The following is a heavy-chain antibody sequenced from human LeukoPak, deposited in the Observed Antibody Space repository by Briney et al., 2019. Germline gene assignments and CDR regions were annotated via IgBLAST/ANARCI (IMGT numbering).Heavy chain of an antibody. CDR1: GGSFSGYY. CDR2: INHSGST. CDR3: ARGPFTYDYGDYGAFDY. V-gene: IGHV4-34*01. Sequence: SETLSLTCAVYGGSFSGYYWSWIRQPPGKGLEWIGEINHSGSTNYNPSLKSRVTISVDTSKNQFSLKLSSVTAADTAVYYCARGPFTYDYGDYGAFDYWGQGTLVTVSS. D-gene: IGHD4-17*01. J-gene: IGHJ4*02.